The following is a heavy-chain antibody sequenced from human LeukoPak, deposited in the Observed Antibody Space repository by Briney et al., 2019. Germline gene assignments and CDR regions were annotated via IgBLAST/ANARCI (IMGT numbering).Heavy chain of an antibody. Sequence: PSETLSLTCTVSGGSISSYYWSWIRQPPGKGLKWIGYIYDTGSTNYNPSLKSRVTISVDTSKNKFSLKLSSGTAADTTAYYCAGDYIWGSYRFTGFDIWGRGTMVTVSS. V-gene: IGHV4-59*01. J-gene: IGHJ3*02. CDR1: GGSISSYY. CDR2: IYDTGST. D-gene: IGHD3-16*02. CDR3: AGDYIWGSYRFTGFDI.